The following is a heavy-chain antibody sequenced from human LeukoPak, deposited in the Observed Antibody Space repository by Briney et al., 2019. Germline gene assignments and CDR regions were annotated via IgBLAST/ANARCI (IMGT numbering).Heavy chain of an antibody. CDR1: GGTFSSYA. J-gene: IGHJ6*02. Sequence: SVKVSCKASGGTFSSYAISWVRQAPGQGLEWMGRIIPILGIANYAQKFQGRVTITADKSTSTAYMELSSLRSEDTAVYYCAREGAVHCSSTSCYLDVWGQGTTVTVSS. D-gene: IGHD2-2*01. CDR2: IIPILGIA. CDR3: AREGAVHCSSTSCYLDV. V-gene: IGHV1-69*04.